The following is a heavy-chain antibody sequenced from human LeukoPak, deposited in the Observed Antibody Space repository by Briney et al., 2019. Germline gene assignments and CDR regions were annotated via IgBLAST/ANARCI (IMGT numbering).Heavy chain of an antibody. CDR1: GDTFTNYG. J-gene: IGHJ6*02. CDR3: ARDRDYYGMDV. CDR2: ISTYNANT. Sequence: ASLKVSCKASGDTFTNYGFSWVREAPGQGLECMEWISTYNANTNYAQKSQGRVTMTTETSTSTVYMELRSLRSDDTAVYYCARDRDYYGMDVWGQGTTVTVSS. V-gene: IGHV1-18*01. D-gene: IGHD3-10*01.